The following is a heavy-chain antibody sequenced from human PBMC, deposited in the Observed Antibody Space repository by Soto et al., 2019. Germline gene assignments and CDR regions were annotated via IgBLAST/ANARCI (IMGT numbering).Heavy chain of an antibody. J-gene: IGHJ5*02. Sequence: PSETLSLTCSVSGGSISTSRSYWAWIRQPPGKGLEWLANIFYSGSTFYNPSLASRVSVSVDTSKNEFSLKLRSVTAADTAVYYCARQPTTGDTDLWFDPWGKGTLVTVSS. V-gene: IGHV4-39*01. D-gene: IGHD2-21*01. CDR3: ARQPTTGDTDLWFDP. CDR1: GGSISTSRSY. CDR2: IFYSGST.